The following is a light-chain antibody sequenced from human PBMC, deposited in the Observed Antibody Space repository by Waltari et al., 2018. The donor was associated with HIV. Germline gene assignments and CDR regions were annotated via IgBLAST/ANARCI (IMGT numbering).Light chain of an antibody. J-gene: IGKJ1*01. V-gene: IGKV1-5*03. CDR3: QQYYNSRPKT. Sequence: DILMTQSPSTLSASVGDRVTITCRASKSISNWLAWYHQKPGKAPKLLIYKASSLESGVPSRFSGSGSGTEFTLTISSLQPDDLATYYCQQYYNSRPKTFGQGTKVEIK. CDR1: KSISNW. CDR2: KAS.